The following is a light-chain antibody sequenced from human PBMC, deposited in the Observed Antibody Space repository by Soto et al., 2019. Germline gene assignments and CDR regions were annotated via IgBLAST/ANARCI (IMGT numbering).Light chain of an antibody. CDR3: CSYTTSNTRQIV. Sequence: QSALTQPASVSGSPGQSITISCTGTSSDVGGYNYVSWYQQHPGKAPKFMIYDVSNRPSGVSNRFSGSKSGNTASLTISGLQAEEEADYYCCSYTTSNTRQIVFGTGTKLTVL. CDR2: DVS. V-gene: IGLV2-14*01. J-gene: IGLJ1*01. CDR1: SSDVGGYNY.